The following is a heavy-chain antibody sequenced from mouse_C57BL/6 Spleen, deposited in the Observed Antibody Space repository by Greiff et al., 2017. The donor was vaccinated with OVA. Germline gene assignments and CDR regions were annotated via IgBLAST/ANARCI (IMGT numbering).Heavy chain of an antibody. CDR2: ISYDGSN. D-gene: IGHD4-1*01. CDR3: ARTGVVDY. V-gene: IGHV3-6*01. Sequence: EVKLVESGPGLVKPSQSLSLTCSVTGYSITSGYYWNWIRQFPGNKLEWMGYISYDGSNNYNPSLKNRISITRDTSKNQFFLKLNSVTTEDTATYYCARTGVVDYWGQGTTLTVSS. J-gene: IGHJ2*01. CDR1: GYSITSGYY.